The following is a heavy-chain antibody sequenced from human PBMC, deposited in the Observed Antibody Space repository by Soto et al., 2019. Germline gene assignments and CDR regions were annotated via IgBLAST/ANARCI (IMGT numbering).Heavy chain of an antibody. CDR3: AKNGWYSADI. Sequence: QMRLQESGPGLVKPSGTLSLACAVSGASVSSDNWWSWVRQPPGKGLEWIGEIFHSETTNYVPSLKIRATISVDKSKNQFSLTLTSVTAAVTAVYYCAKNGWYSADIWGQGTMVSVSS. D-gene: IGHD6-19*01. CDR2: IFHSETT. V-gene: IGHV4-4*02. CDR1: GASVSSDNW. J-gene: IGHJ3*02.